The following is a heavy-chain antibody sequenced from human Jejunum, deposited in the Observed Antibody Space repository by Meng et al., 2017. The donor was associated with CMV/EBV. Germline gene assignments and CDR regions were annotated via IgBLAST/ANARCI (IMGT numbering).Heavy chain of an antibody. V-gene: IGHV3-23*01. CDR1: GFSFKNFA. CDR2: ISGSGDTT. D-gene: IGHD3-22*01. J-gene: IGHJ4*02. CDR3: AKDLTNYYGNSGAIDY. Sequence: GFSFKNFAMTWVRQAPEKGLEWVSTISGSGDTTYYADSLKGRFTIPRDNSKNTLFLQMNSLRVEDMARYYCAKDLTNYYGNSGAIDYWGQGTLVTVSS.